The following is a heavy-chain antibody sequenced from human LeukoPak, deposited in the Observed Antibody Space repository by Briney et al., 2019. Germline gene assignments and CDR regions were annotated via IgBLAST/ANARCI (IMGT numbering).Heavy chain of an antibody. V-gene: IGHV3-53*01. CDR2: IYSGGST. CDR3: AKDLDYYDSSGYYVPTPYFDY. CDR1: GFTVSSNY. Sequence: GGSLRLSCAASGFTVSSNYMSWVRQAPGKGLEWVSVIYSGGSTYYADSVKGRFIISRDNSKNTLYLQMNSLRAEDTAVYYCAKDLDYYDSSGYYVPTPYFDYWGQGTLVTVSS. J-gene: IGHJ4*02. D-gene: IGHD3-22*01.